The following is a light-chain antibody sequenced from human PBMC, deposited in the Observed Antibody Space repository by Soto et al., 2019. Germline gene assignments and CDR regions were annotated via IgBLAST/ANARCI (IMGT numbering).Light chain of an antibody. CDR3: CSYAGSSTYV. V-gene: IGLV2-23*02. CDR1: SSDVGSYNL. Sequence: QSVLTQPASVSGSPGQSITISCTGTSSDVGSYNLVSWYQQHPGKAPKLMIYEVSKRPSGVSNRFSGSKSGNTASLTISGPQAEDEADYCCCSYAGSSTYVFGTGTKLTVL. J-gene: IGLJ1*01. CDR2: EVS.